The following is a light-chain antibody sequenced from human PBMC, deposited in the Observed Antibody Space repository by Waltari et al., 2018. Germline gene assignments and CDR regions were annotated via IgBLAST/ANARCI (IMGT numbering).Light chain of an antibody. J-gene: IGKJ1*01. CDR2: DAS. V-gene: IGKV3-11*01. CDR1: QNNNNY. CDR3: QQHSNGPGT. Sequence: EMVLKHSPATPFSPRGDGATTTVRDSQNNNNYLAWYQQKPGQAPRLLIYDASKRATGIPARFSGSGSGTDFTLTISSLEAEDFAVYYCQQHSNGPGTFGQGTKVEIK.